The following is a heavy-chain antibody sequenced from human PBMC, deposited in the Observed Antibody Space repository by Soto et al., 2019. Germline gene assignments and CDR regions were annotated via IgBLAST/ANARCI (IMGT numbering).Heavy chain of an antibody. Sequence: ASVKVSCKASGYTFTSYGISWVRQAPGQGLEWMGWISAYNGNTNYAQKLQGRVTMTTDTSTSTAYMELRSLRSDDTAVYCCARDAPGEWFGTGIDPWGQGTLVTVSS. V-gene: IGHV1-18*01. D-gene: IGHD3-3*01. CDR2: ISAYNGNT. J-gene: IGHJ5*02. CDR1: GYTFTSYG. CDR3: ARDAPGEWFGTGIDP.